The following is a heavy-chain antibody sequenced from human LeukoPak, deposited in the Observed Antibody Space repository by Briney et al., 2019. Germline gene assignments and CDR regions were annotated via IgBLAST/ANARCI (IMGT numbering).Heavy chain of an antibody. V-gene: IGHV5-51*01. D-gene: IGHD2-15*01. CDR1: GYSFTSYW. CDR3: ARQSAAGVIDY. J-gene: IGHJ4*02. CDR2: IYPGDSDT. Sequence: GESLKISCRGSGYSFTSYWIGWVRQMSGKGLEWMGIIYPGDSDTRYSPSFQGQVTISADKSVSTAYLQWSRLKASDTAMYYCARQSAAGVIDYWGQGTLVTVSS.